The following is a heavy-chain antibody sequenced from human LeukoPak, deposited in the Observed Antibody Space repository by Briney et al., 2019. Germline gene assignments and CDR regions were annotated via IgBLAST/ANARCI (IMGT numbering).Heavy chain of an antibody. Sequence: GGSLRLSCAASGLTVSSNCMSWVRQAPGKGLEWVSYISSSGSTIYYADSVKGRFTISRDNAKSSLYLQMNSLRAEDTAVYYCAELGITMIGGVWGKGTTVTISS. CDR3: AELGITMIGGV. V-gene: IGHV3-11*04. D-gene: IGHD3-10*02. CDR1: GLTVSSNC. CDR2: ISSSGSTI. J-gene: IGHJ6*04.